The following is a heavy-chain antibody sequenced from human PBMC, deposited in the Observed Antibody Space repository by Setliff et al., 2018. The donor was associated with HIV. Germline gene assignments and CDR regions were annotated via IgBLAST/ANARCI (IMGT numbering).Heavy chain of an antibody. V-gene: IGHV3-48*04. CDR1: GLPFNGYT. J-gene: IGHJ4*02. CDR2: ISWNSGTI. CDR3: AKDGN. Sequence: GGSLRLSCITSGLPFNGYTMNWVRQAPGRGLECISSISWNSGTIDYADSVKGRFTISRDNAKNLLYLQMNSLRAEDTAVYYCAKDGNWGQGTLVTVSS. D-gene: IGHD2-15*01.